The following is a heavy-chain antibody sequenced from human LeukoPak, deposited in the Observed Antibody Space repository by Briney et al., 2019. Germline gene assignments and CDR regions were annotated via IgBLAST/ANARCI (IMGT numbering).Heavy chain of an antibody. J-gene: IGHJ3*02. CDR3: ARSGIGDDPFDI. CDR2: IYHSGST. V-gene: IGHV4-39*07. CDR1: GGSIRSDY. Sequence: SETLSLTCTVSGGSIRSDYWGWIRQPPGRGLEWIASIYHSGSTYYNPSLRSRVTISLDTSKNQFSLKLTSVTAADTAVYYCARSGIGDDPFDIWGQGTMVTVSS. D-gene: IGHD3-10*01.